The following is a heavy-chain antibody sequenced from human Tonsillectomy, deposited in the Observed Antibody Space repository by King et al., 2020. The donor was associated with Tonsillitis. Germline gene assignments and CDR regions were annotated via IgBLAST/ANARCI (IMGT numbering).Heavy chain of an antibody. Sequence: VQLVESGAEVKKPGESLRISCKGSGYSFTSYWNSWVRQMPGKGLEWMGRIDPSDSYTNYSPSFQGHVTISADKSISTAYLQWSSLKASDTAMYYCAKADYDILTGYYTPFYWGQGTLVTVSS. CDR1: GYSFTSYW. V-gene: IGHV5-10-1*03. CDR3: AKADYDILTGYYTPFY. J-gene: IGHJ4*02. CDR2: IDPSDSYT. D-gene: IGHD3-9*01.